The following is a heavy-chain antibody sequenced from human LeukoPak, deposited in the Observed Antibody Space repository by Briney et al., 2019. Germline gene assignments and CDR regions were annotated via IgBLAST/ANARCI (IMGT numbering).Heavy chain of an antibody. V-gene: IGHV3-48*03. CDR2: ISSRGSVI. CDR3: ARDDSNVAVAGTRYFQH. CDR1: GFTFSTYE. Sequence: PGGSLRLSCAASGFTFSTYEMTWVRQAPGRGLEWVSYISSRGSVIHYTDSVKGRFTISRDNGRNSLYLQMNSLRADDTAVYYCARDDSNVAVAGTRYFQHWGQGTLVTVSS. J-gene: IGHJ1*01. D-gene: IGHD6-19*01.